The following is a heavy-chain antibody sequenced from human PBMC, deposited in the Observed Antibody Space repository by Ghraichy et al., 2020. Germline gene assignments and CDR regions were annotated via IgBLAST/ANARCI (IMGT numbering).Heavy chain of an antibody. J-gene: IGHJ4*02. CDR3: ARGGDSSGWSVDY. D-gene: IGHD6-19*01. V-gene: IGHV4-34*01. CDR1: GGSFSGYY. Sequence: SETLSLTCAVYGGSFSGYYWSWIRQPQGKGLEWIGEINHSGSTNYNPSLKSRVTISVDTSKNQFSLKLSSVTAADTAVYYCARGGDSSGWSVDYWGQGTLVTVSS. CDR2: INHSGST.